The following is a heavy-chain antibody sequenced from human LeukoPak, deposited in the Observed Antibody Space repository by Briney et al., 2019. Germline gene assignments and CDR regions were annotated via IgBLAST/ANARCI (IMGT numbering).Heavy chain of an antibody. CDR1: GGSISSGSYY. CDR3: AREKVVGATRYDAFDI. D-gene: IGHD1-26*01. J-gene: IGHJ3*02. V-gene: IGHV4-61*02. CDR2: IYTSGST. Sequence: PSETLSLTCSVSGGSISSGSYYWSWIRQPAGKGLEWIGRIYTSGSTNYNPSLKSRVTISVDTSKNQFSLKLSSVTAADTAVYYCAREKVVGATRYDAFDIWGQGTMVTASS.